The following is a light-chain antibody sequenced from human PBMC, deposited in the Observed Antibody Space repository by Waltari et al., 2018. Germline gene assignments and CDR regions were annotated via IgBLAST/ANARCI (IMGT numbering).Light chain of an antibody. J-gene: IGKJ4*01. Sequence: DTVMTQTPLSLSITPGEPASISCRSSRSLLESNGNTYLHWYLQKPGQSPKLLIYGGSNRASGVPDRFSGSGSGTDFTLKITKLEAEDVGIYYCVQTIAFPLTFGRRTKVEIK. CDR1: RSLLESNGNTY. CDR2: GGS. V-gene: IGKV2-40*01. CDR3: VQTIAFPLT.